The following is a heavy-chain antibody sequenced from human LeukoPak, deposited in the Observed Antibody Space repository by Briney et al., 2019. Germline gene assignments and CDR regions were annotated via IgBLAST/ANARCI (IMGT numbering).Heavy chain of an antibody. V-gene: IGHV4-39*01. CDR1: GRSISSSSYY. Sequence: SETLSLTCTVSGRSISSSSYYWGWIRQPPGKGLEWIGSIYYSGSTYYNPSLKSRVTISVDTSKNQFSLKLSSVTAADTAVYYCARRASYSSSAVDYWGQGTLVTVSS. D-gene: IGHD6-6*01. CDR2: IYYSGST. CDR3: ARRASYSSSAVDY. J-gene: IGHJ4*02.